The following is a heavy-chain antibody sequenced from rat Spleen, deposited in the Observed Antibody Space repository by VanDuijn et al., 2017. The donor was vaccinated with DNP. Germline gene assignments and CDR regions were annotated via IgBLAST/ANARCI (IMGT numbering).Heavy chain of an antibody. CDR3: TRVGDYHDGGDGDVLDV. V-gene: IGHV5S13*01. CDR1: GFIFNDYG. D-gene: IGHD1-12*02. CDR2: ISTGGGTL. J-gene: IGHJ4*01. Sequence: EVQLVESGGGLVQPGRSLKLSCAASGFIFNDYGMAWVRQTPKKGLEWVATISTGGGTLYYRGSVKGRFTISRDNAKNSLYLQMDSLRSEDTATYYCTRVGDYHDGGDGDVLDVWGQGTSVTVSS.